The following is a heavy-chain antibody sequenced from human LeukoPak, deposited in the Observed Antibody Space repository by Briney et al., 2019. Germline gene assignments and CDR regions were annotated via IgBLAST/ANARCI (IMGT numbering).Heavy chain of an antibody. D-gene: IGHD6-13*01. CDR2: ISPDGREK. Sequence: GGSLRLSCSASGFTFSNFWMTWVRQAPGKGLECLANISPDGREKYYMDSVKGRFTISRDNTKNSLYLQMSSLRAEDTAVYYCARASISWYTGDRYYFDYWGQGTLVTVSS. CDR3: ARASISWYTGDRYYFDY. CDR1: GFTFSNFW. V-gene: IGHV3-7*01. J-gene: IGHJ4*02.